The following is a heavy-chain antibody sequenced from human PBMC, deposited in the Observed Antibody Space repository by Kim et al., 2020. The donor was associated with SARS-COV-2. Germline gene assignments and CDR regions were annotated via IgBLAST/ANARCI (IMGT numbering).Heavy chain of an antibody. CDR3: ARDGGYSNYPYYYYMDV. CDR1: GYTFTGYY. D-gene: IGHD4-4*01. V-gene: IGHV1-2*06. J-gene: IGHJ6*03. CDR2: INPNSGGT. Sequence: ASVKVSCKASGYTFTGYYMHWVRQAPGQGLEWMGRINPNSGGTNYAQKFQGRVTMTRDTSISTAYMELSRLRSDDTAVYYCARDGGYSNYPYYYYMDVWGKGTTVTVSS.